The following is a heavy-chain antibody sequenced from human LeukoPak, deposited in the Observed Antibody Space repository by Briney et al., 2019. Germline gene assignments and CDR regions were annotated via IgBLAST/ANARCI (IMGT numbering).Heavy chain of an antibody. V-gene: IGHV3-21*01. D-gene: IGHD4-23*01. J-gene: IGHJ4*02. CDR2: ITSSSSYI. CDR1: GFTFSSYT. CDR3: ARVQVVSDF. Sequence: GGSLRLSCAASGFTFSSYTMNWVRQAPGKGLEWVSPITSSSSYIYYANSVKGRFTISRDNAKNSLYLQMNSLRAEDTAVYYCARVQVVSDFWGQGTLVTVSS.